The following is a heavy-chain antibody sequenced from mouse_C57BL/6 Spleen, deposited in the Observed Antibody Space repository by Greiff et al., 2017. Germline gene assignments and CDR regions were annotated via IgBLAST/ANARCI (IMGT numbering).Heavy chain of an antibody. Sequence: EVKLMESGGGLVKPGGSLKLSCAASGFTFSDYGMHWVRQAPEKGLEWVAYISSGSSTIYYADTVKGRFTISRDNAKNTLFLQMTSLRSEDTAMYYCARMDYGSSCYFDYWGQGTTLTVSS. J-gene: IGHJ2*01. V-gene: IGHV5-17*01. CDR3: ARMDYGSSCYFDY. CDR1: GFTFSDYG. CDR2: ISSGSSTI. D-gene: IGHD1-1*01.